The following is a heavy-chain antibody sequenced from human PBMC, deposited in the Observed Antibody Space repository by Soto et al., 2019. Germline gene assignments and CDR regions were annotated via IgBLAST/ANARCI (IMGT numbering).Heavy chain of an antibody. Sequence: SETLSLTCAVSGGSISSGGYSWSWIRQPPGKGLGWIGYMYHSGSTYYNPSLKSRVTISIDRSKNQFSLKLSSVTAADTAVYYCARLGGYCSTTGCYGYYAMDVWGQGTTVTVSS. V-gene: IGHV4-30-2*01. CDR3: ARLGGYCSTTGCYGYYAMDV. CDR2: MYHSGST. CDR1: GGSISSGGYS. J-gene: IGHJ6*02. D-gene: IGHD2-2*01.